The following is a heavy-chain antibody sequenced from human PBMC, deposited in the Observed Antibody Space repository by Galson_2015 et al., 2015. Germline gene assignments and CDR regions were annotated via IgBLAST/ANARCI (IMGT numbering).Heavy chain of an antibody. CDR2: MNPNSGNT. J-gene: IGHJ5*02. D-gene: IGHD2-2*01. CDR3: ARGRVVVVPAATNWFDP. V-gene: IGHV1-8*01. CDR1: GYTFTSYD. Sequence: SVKVSCKASGYTFTSYDINWVRQATGQGLEWMGWMNPNSGNTGYAQKLQGRVTMTRNTSISTAYMELSSLRLEDTAVYYCARGRVVVVPAATNWFDPWGQGTLVTVSS.